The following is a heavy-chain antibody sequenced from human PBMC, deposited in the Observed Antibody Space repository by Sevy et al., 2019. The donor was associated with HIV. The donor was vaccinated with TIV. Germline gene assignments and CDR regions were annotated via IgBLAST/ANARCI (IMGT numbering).Heavy chain of an antibody. V-gene: IGHV3-11*01. D-gene: IGHD3-9*01. J-gene: IGHJ3*01. CDR3: ARYRDYFETSGYDEGDAFDL. Sequence: GGSLRLSCAASGFIFDDYSISWIRQAPGKGLEWVSYITGSGTRTYYADFVRGRFIISRDNNKNSLYLEMNSLRVEDTAVYFCARYRDYFETSGYDEGDAFDLWGQGTMVTVSS. CDR2: ITGSGTRT. CDR1: GFIFDDYS.